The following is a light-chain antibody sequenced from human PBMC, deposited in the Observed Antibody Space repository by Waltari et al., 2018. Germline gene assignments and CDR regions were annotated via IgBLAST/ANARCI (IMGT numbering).Light chain of an antibody. J-gene: IGKJ1*01. Sequence: DIVMTQSPDSLAVSLGERATINCKSSQSVLYRPNSQNYLAWYQQQPGQPPKLLIYWASTRESGVPDRFSGSESGTDFTLTISSLQAEDVAVYYCQQYYSTPWTFGQGTKVEIK. CDR1: QSVLYRPNSQNY. V-gene: IGKV4-1*01. CDR3: QQYYSTPWT. CDR2: WAS.